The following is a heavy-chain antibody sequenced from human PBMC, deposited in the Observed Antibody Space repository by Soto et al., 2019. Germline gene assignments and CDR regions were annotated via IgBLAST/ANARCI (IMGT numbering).Heavy chain of an antibody. CDR1: GFTFSSYT. V-gene: IGHV3-74*01. CDR3: TTAFEY. J-gene: IGHJ4*02. CDR2: IDNDGSGT. Sequence: SLRLSCAASGFTFSSYTMTWVRQAPGKGLEWVSRIDNDGSGTSYADSVKGRFTISRDNAKNTLYLEMNSLRAEDTAVYYCTTAFEYWGRGTLVTVSS.